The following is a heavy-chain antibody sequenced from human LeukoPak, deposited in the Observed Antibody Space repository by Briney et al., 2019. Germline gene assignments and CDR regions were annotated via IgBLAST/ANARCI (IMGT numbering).Heavy chain of an antibody. V-gene: IGHV1-69*05. CDR3: ARVPHCSGGSCYPGYFDY. CDR1: GGTFSSYA. D-gene: IGHD2-15*01. J-gene: IGHJ4*02. CDR2: IIPIFGTA. Sequence: SVKVSCKASGGTFSSYAISWVRQAPGQGLEWMGRIIPIFGTANYAQKFQSRVTITTDESTSTAYMELSSLRSEDTAVYYCARVPHCSGGSCYPGYFDYWGQGTLVTVSS.